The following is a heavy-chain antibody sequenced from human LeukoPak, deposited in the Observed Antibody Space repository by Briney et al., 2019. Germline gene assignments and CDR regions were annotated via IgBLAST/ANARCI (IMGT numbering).Heavy chain of an antibody. CDR1: GLTFSSSG. V-gene: IGHV3-23*01. CDR2: IGGSGGST. CDR3: AKMGSGSYYSGGYYLDY. Sequence: PGGSLRLSCAASGLTFSSSGMSWVRQAPGKGLEWVSAIGGSGGSTFYADSVKGRFTISRDNSKNTLYLQMNSLRVEDTALYYCAKMGSGSYYSGGYYLDYWGQGTLVTVSS. J-gene: IGHJ4*02. D-gene: IGHD3-10*01.